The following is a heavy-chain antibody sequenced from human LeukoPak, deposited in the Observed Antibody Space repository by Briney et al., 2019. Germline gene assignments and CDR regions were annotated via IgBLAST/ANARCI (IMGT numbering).Heavy chain of an antibody. CDR3: AXMGXXVRGASXIXDY. CDR2: ISSSSSYI. Sequence: GGSLRLSCAASGFTFSSYSMNWVRQAPGKGLEWVSSISSSSSYIYYADSVKGRFTISRDNAKNSLYLQMNSLRAEDTAVYYXAXMGXXVRGASXIXDYWGQXXXVTV. CDR1: GFTFSSYS. V-gene: IGHV3-21*01. J-gene: IGHJ4*02. D-gene: IGHD3-10*01.